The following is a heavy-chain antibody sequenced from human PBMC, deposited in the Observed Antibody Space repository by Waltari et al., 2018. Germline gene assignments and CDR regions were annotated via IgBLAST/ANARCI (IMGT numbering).Heavy chain of an antibody. Sequence: EVQLVESGGGLVQPGGSLRLSCVVSGFTFRSHWMHWVRQVPGKGLVWDSRINSDGSATSYADSVKGRFTISRDNAKSTLYLQMNNLRDEDTAVYYCARPLYYSDSSGYYPTYYFDSWGQGTLVTVSS. V-gene: IGHV3-74*01. CDR1: GFTFRSHW. D-gene: IGHD3-22*01. CDR2: INSDGSAT. CDR3: ARPLYYSDSSGYYPTYYFDS. J-gene: IGHJ4*02.